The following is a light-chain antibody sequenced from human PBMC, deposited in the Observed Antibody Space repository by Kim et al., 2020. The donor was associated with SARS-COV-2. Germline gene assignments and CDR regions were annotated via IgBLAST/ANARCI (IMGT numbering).Light chain of an antibody. CDR1: SSDIGVYNF. J-gene: IGLJ2*01. V-gene: IGLV2-8*01. CDR3: SSYAGRQNLV. CDR2: EVN. Sequence: GQSVTIPCSGTSSDIGVYNFVAWYQHHPGKAPKVMIYEVNKRPSGVPDRFSGSKSGNTASLTVSGLQAEDEADYYCSSYAGRQNLVFGGGTQLTVL.